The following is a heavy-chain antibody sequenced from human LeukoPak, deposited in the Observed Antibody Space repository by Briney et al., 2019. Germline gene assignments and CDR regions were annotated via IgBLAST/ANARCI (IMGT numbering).Heavy chain of an antibody. J-gene: IGHJ5*02. CDR3: ARISTMRGWFEP. CDR2: IYTSGST. Sequence: SETLSLTCTVSGGSISSYYWSWIRQPAGKGLEWIGRIYTSGSTNSNPSLKSRITMSVDTSKNQFSLKLSSVTAADTAVYYCARISTMRGWFEPWGQGTLVTVSS. CDR1: GGSISSYY. D-gene: IGHD3-3*02. V-gene: IGHV4-4*07.